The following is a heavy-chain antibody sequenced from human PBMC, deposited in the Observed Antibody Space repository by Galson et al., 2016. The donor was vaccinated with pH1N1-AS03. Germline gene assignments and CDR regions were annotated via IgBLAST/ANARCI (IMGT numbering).Heavy chain of an antibody. CDR2: IMAIFGTT. J-gene: IGHJ4*02. CDR3: ARGRGYHTTTSWDS. Sequence: SVKVSCKASGGPFRSYSLGWVRQAPGQGLEWMGGIMAIFGTTVYAQKFRGRLTITADESTNTAYMELSSLRSEDTAFYYCARGRGYHTTTSWDSWGQGSLVTVSS. V-gene: IGHV1-69*13. D-gene: IGHD3-3*01. CDR1: GGPFRSYS.